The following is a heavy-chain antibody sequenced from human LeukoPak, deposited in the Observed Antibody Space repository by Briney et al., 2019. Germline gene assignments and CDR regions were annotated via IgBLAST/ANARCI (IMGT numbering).Heavy chain of an antibody. D-gene: IGHD2-15*01. CDR1: GFTFRSYG. Sequence: GGSLRLSCAASGFTFRSYGMHWVRQAPGKGLEWVAIIRYDGTNKYYADSVKGRFTISRDNSKNTLYLQMNSLRAEDTAVYYCTTLVVAATTSFDYWGQGTLVTVSS. J-gene: IGHJ4*02. CDR2: IRYDGTNK. V-gene: IGHV3-30*02. CDR3: TTLVVAATTSFDY.